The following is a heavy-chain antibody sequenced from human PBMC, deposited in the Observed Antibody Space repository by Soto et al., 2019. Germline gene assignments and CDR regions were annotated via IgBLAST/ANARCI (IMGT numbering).Heavy chain of an antibody. V-gene: IGHV3-48*02. CDR1: GFTFSSNH. CDR2: ISSTYEI. D-gene: IGHD2-21*02. Sequence: GGSLRLSCAVSGFTFSSNHVNWVRQAPGKGLEWISYISSTYEIWYADSVRGRFTISRDNGRNSLFLQMSSLRDEDTAVYYCARDRDWAFDYWGLGTLVTVSS. CDR3: ARDRDWAFDY. J-gene: IGHJ4*02.